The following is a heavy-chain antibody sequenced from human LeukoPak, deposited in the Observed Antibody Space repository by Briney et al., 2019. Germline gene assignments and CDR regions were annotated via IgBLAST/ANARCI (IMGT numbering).Heavy chain of an antibody. CDR1: GFSLSNARMG. D-gene: IGHD3-22*01. V-gene: IGHV2-26*01. J-gene: IGHJ4*02. Sequence: ESGPVLVKPTETLTLTCTVSGFSLSNARMGVGWIRQPPGKALEWLAHIFSNDEKSYNTSLKSRLTITKDTSKNQVVLTMTNMDPVDTATYYCAHSRGSSGYWWGYYFDYWGQGTLVTVSS. CDR3: AHSRGSSGYWWGYYFDY. CDR2: IFSNDEK.